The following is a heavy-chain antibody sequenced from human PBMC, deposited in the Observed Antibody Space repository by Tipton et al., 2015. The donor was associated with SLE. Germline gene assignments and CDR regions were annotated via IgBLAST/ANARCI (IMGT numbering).Heavy chain of an antibody. D-gene: IGHD1-26*01. CDR1: GGSFSGHY. J-gene: IGHJ3*02. CDR2: INHIGGT. Sequence: GLVKPSETLSLTCAVYGGSFSGHYWSWIRQPPGKGLEWIGEINHIGGTNYNPSLKSRVTMSVDTSKNQFSLKLTSVTTADTAVYYCARQVGAKAFDIWGQGTMVTVSS. V-gene: IGHV4-34*01. CDR3: ARQVGAKAFDI.